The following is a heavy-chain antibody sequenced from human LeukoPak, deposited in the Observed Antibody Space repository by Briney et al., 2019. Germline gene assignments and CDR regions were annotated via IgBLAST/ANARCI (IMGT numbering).Heavy chain of an antibody. CDR3: ARDAGRYFDWLGY. CDR2: ISGSGGST. Sequence: SGGSLRLSCAASGFTFSSYAMSWVRQAPGKGLEWVSAISGSGGSTYYADSVKGRFTISRDNSKNTLYLQMNSLRAEDTAVYYCARDAGRYFDWLGYWGQGTLVTVSS. V-gene: IGHV3-23*01. D-gene: IGHD3-9*01. CDR1: GFTFSSYA. J-gene: IGHJ4*02.